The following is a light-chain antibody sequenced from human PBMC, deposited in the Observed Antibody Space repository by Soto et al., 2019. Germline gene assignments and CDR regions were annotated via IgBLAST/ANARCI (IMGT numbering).Light chain of an antibody. Sequence: DIQLTQSPSFLSASIGDRVTITCRASQGISNYLAWYQQKPGKATMLLIFAASTLQSGVPSRFSGSGSVTEFTLTISSLQPEDFATYWCQQVNSSPFTFGPGTKVDIK. V-gene: IGKV1-9*01. CDR3: QQVNSSPFT. CDR2: AAS. CDR1: QGISNY. J-gene: IGKJ3*01.